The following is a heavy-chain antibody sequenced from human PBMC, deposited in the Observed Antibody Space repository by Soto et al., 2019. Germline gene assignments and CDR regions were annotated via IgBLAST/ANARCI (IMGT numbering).Heavy chain of an antibody. CDR1: GFTFSSYA. CDR3: AKGRSYYYYYGVDV. V-gene: IGHV3-23*01. CDR2: ISGSGGST. J-gene: IGHJ6*02. Sequence: GGSLRLSCAASGFTFSSYAMSWVRQAPGKGLDWVSAISGSGGSTYYADSVKGRFTISRDNSKNTLYLQMNSLRAEDTALYYCAKGRSYYYYYGVDVWGQGTTVTVSS.